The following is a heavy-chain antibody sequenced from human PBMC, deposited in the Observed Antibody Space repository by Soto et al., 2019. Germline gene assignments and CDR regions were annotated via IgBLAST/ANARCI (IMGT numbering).Heavy chain of an antibody. J-gene: IGHJ6*02. Sequence: GGSLRLSCAASGFTFSSYSMNWVRQAPGKGLEWVSSISSSSSYIYYADSVKGRFTISRDNAKNSLYLQMNSLRAEDTAVYYCARAWQTGSSSPPPNYYYYGMDVWGQWSTVTGSS. CDR2: ISSSSSYI. CDR1: GFTFSSYS. V-gene: IGHV3-21*01. CDR3: ARAWQTGSSSPPPNYYYYGMDV. D-gene: IGHD6-6*01.